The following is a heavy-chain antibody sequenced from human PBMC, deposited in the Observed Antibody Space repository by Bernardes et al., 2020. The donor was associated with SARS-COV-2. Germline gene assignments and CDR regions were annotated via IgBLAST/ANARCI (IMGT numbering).Heavy chain of an antibody. D-gene: IGHD2-2*01. CDR3: ARGTRAYPGQHGDYFDD. J-gene: IGHJ4*02. CDR1: GYTFSDYY. CDR2: ISPKSGAT. Sequence: ASVKVSCTASGYTFSDYYTHWLRQAPGQGLEWMGWISPKSGATNHAQKFQGRVTMTRDTSISTDYMELSSLRGEDTALYYCARGTRAYPGQHGDYFDDWGQGTLVTVSS. V-gene: IGHV1-2*02.